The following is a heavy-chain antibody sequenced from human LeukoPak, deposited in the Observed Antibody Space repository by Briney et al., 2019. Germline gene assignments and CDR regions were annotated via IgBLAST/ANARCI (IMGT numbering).Heavy chain of an antibody. J-gene: IGHJ4*02. CDR3: ARAGYCSGGSCYSVVPRPPDY. CDR1: GFTFDDYG. D-gene: IGHD2-15*01. V-gene: IGHV3-20*04. Sequence: GGSLRLSCAASGFTFDDYGMSWVRQAPGKGLEWVSGINWNGGSTGYADSVKGRFTISRDNSKNTLYLQMGSLRAEDMAVYYCARAGYCSGGSCYSVVPRPPDYWGQGTLVTVSS. CDR2: INWNGGST.